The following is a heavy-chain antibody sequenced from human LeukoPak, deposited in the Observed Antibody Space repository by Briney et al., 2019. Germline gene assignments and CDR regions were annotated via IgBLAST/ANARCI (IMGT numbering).Heavy chain of an antibody. CDR1: GFTFSSYA. CDR2: ISGSGSTV. Sequence: GGSLRLSCAASGFTFSSYAMSWVRQAPGKGLDWVSAISGSGSTVYYADSVKGRFTISRDCAKSSLYLQMNSLRAEDTAVYYCARGLRLAAATGTGFDYWGQGTLVTVSS. V-gene: IGHV3-48*04. CDR3: ARGLRLAAATGTGFDY. D-gene: IGHD6-13*01. J-gene: IGHJ4*02.